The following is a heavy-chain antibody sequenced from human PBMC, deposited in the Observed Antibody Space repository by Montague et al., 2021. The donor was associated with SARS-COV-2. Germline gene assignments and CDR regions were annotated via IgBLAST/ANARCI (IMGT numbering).Heavy chain of an antibody. CDR3: ARDGKYYDTLIGYFSPRNYYYFYGMDV. Sequence: SLRLSCAASGFTFSSYAIHWVRQAPGKGLEWVALISFDGRSQYYADSVKGRFTISRDNSKSTLYLQINSLRAADTAVYYCARDGKYYDTLIGYFSPRNYYYFYGMDVWGQGTTVTVSS. J-gene: IGHJ6*02. V-gene: IGHV3-30*04. CDR1: GFTFSSYA. D-gene: IGHD3-9*01. CDR2: ISFDGRSQ.